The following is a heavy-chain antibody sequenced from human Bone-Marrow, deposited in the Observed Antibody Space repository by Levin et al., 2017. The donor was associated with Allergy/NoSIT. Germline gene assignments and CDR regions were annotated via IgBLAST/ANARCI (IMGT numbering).Heavy chain of an antibody. CDR2: ISSSGSAI. V-gene: IGHV3-21*01. J-gene: IGHJ3*02. D-gene: IGHD2-8*02. Sequence: GGFLRLSCTVSGFTFSIYSINWVRQAPGKGLEWVSSISSSGSAIYYVDSVKGRFTISRDNAKNSLTLQMNSLRAEDTAVYYCAKGIIGDVRVAHKEAFDIWGQGTMVSVSS. CDR1: GFTFSIYS. CDR3: AKGIIGDVRVAHKEAFDI.